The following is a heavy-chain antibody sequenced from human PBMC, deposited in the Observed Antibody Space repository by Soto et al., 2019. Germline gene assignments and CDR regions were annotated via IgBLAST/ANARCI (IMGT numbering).Heavy chain of an antibody. CDR2: ISYEGSNT. J-gene: IGHJ6*02. V-gene: IGHV3-30-3*01. CDR3: ARVTPGNNLYYFSGLDF. D-gene: IGHD1-1*01. CDR1: GFTFDTYG. Sequence: LRLSCVASGFTFDTYGIHWVRQAPGKGLQWVALISYEGSNTYYADSVRGRFTISRDNSKNTLYLQMNTLRPEDTGLYYCARVTPGNNLYYFSGLDFWGQGTSVTV.